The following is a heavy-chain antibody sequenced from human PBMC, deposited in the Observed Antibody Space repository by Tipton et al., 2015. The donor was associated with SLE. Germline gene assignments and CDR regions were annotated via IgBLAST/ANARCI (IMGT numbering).Heavy chain of an antibody. Sequence: TLSLTCTVSDDSISSNDYFWGWVRQPPGRGLEWIASIYYGGNTYYNPSLKTGVTISVDTSENQFSLKLTSLTAADTAVYFCARIREEGYDASGFYQQMYSFDYWGQGTPVTVSS. J-gene: IGHJ4*02. CDR3: ARIREEGYDASGFYQQMYSFDY. V-gene: IGHV4-39*07. CDR1: DDSISSNDYF. D-gene: IGHD3-22*01. CDR2: IYYGGNT.